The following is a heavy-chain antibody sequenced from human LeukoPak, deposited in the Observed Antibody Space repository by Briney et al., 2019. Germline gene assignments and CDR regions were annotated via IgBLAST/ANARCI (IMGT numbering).Heavy chain of an antibody. CDR3: ARYYGFRWFDP. CDR1: GGSISSYY. V-gene: IGHV4-59*01. J-gene: IGHJ5*02. CDR2: IYYSGST. D-gene: IGHD3-3*01. Sequence: SETLSLTCTVSGGSISSYYWSWIRQPPGKGLEWVGYIYYSGSTNYNPSLKRRVNISVDTSKNQFSLKLSSVTAADTAVYYCARYYGFRWFDPWGQGTLVTVSS.